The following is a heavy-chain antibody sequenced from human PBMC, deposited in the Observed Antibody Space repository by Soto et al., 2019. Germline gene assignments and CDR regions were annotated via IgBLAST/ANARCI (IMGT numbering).Heavy chain of an antibody. CDR1: GFTFSSYG. CDR2: ISYDGSNK. Sequence: QVQLVESGGGVVQPGRSLRLSCAASGFTFSSYGMHWVRQAPGKGLEWVAVISYDGSNKYYADSVKGRFTISRDNSKNTLYLQMNSLRAEDTAVYYCAKIDGAAAGTGVDYWSQGTLVTVSS. J-gene: IGHJ4*02. V-gene: IGHV3-30*18. CDR3: AKIDGAAAGTGVDY. D-gene: IGHD6-13*01.